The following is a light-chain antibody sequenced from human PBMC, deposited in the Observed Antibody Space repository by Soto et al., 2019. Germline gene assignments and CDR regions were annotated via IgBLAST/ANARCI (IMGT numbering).Light chain of an antibody. CDR2: DAS. Sequence: NQVTQSPPTLSASVGDRFTITCRASQTISTWMAWYQQKPGKAPKLLVYDASTLQSGVASRFSGSGSGTEFTLIISGLQPDDSATYYCQQYTNTNNRWMFAQGTKVDIK. CDR3: QQYTNTNNRWM. V-gene: IGKV1-5*01. J-gene: IGKJ1*01. CDR1: QTISTW.